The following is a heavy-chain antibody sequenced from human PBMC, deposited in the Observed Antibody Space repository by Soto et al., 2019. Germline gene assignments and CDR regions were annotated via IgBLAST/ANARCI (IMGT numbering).Heavy chain of an antibody. CDR3: STEGGYPGSNFYGAY. Sequence: EVQLVESGGGLVEPGGSIRLSCVASGFTFTKAYMTWVRQAPGKGLEWVGRIKGSHAGGTTDYATSVKGRFTISRDDSNNTLYLQLNSLITEDTAVYYCSTEGGYPGSNFYGAYWGQGTLVTVSS. CDR2: IKGSHAGGTT. D-gene: IGHD1-26*01. J-gene: IGHJ4*02. V-gene: IGHV3-15*01. CDR1: GFTFTKAY.